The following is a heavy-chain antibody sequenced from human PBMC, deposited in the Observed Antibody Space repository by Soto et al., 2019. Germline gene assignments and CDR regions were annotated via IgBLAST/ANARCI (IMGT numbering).Heavy chain of an antibody. CDR1: GFTFNNYA. Sequence: GGSVRLSCAASGFTFNNYAMSWVRQAPGKGLEWVSAISGSGSSTYYADPVKGRFTISRDNSKNTLYLQMNSLRAEDTAVYYCACGDGDYVAYFDHWGQGTLVTVSS. CDR2: ISGSGSST. V-gene: IGHV3-23*01. CDR3: ACGDGDYVAYFDH. D-gene: IGHD4-17*01. J-gene: IGHJ4*02.